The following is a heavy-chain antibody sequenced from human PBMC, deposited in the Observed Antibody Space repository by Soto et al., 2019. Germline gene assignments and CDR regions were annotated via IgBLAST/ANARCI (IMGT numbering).Heavy chain of an antibody. J-gene: IGHJ6*02. CDR2: IDPGDSNT. D-gene: IGHD2-15*01. CDR3: ARQGGYYYYGMDV. Sequence: QVPGKGLEWMGRIDPGDSNTNYSPSFQGHVTLSVDKSIGTAYLQWSSLKASDTAIYYCARQGGYYYYGMDVWGQETAVTVSS. V-gene: IGHV5-10-1*01.